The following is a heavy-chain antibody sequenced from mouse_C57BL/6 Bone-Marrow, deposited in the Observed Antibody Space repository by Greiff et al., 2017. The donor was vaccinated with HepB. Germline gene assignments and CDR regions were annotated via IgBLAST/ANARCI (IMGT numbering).Heavy chain of an antibody. D-gene: IGHD1-1*01. CDR1: GYSFTGYF. CDR2: INPYNGDT. V-gene: IGHV1-37*01. Sequence: EVQVVESGPELVKPGASVKISCKASGYSFTGYFMNWVKQSHGKSLEWIGRINPYNGDTFYNQKFKGKATLTVDKSSSTAHMELLSLTSEDFAVYYCAKGSYYGSSYAHYYAMDYWVKEPQSPSPQ. J-gene: IGHJ4*01. CDR3: AKGSYYGSSYAHYYAMDY.